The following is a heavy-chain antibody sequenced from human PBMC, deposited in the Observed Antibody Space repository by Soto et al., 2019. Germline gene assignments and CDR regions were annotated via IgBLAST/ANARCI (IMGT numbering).Heavy chain of an antibody. Sequence: QVQLQPWGAGLLKPSETLSLTCAVYGGSFSGFYWTWIRQPPGKGLEYIGEINHSGTTHYHPSLKSRVTISVDTSKNQFSLKLSSVTAADTAVYYCARQAACDSDKYYLGFWGQGSLVSVSS. V-gene: IGHV4-34*01. CDR1: GGSFSGFY. J-gene: IGHJ4*02. CDR2: INHSGTT. D-gene: IGHD6-25*01. CDR3: ARQAACDSDKYYLGF.